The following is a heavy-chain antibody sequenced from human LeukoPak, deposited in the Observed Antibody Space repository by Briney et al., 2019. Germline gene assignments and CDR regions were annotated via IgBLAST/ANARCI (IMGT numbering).Heavy chain of an antibody. CDR1: GFTFSSYA. D-gene: IGHD5-18*01. J-gene: IGHJ6*02. Sequence: GGSLRLSCAASGFTFSSYAMHWVRQAPGKGLEWVAVISYDGSNKYYADSVKGRFTISRDNSKNTLYLQMNSLRAEDTAVYYCARHDTAMATDYGMDVWGQGTTVTVSS. V-gene: IGHV3-30-3*01. CDR2: ISYDGSNK. CDR3: ARHDTAMATDYGMDV.